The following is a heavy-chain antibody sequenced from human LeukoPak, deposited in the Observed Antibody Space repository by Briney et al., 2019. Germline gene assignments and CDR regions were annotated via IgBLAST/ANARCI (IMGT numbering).Heavy chain of an antibody. D-gene: IGHD3-10*01. V-gene: IGHV1-18*01. CDR3: ARIAADGSGTNHY. CDR1: GYIFSSYG. CDR2: ISVYNGNI. J-gene: IGHJ4*02. Sequence: GASVKVSCKASGYIFSSYGITWVRQAPGQGLEWMGWISVYNGNIKSAQNLQGRVIMTTDTSTNTAYMELTSLRSDDTAVYYCARIAADGSGTNHYWGQGTQVTVSS.